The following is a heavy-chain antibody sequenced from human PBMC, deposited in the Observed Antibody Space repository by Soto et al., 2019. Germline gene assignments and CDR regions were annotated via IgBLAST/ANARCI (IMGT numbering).Heavy chain of an antibody. V-gene: IGHV4-4*02. CDR2: IYHSGST. CDR3: ARVTQLVNSNWFDP. J-gene: IGHJ5*02. Sequence: SETLSLTCAVSGGSISSSNWWSWVRQPPGKGLEWVGEIYHSGSTNYNPSLKSRVTISVDKSKNQFSLKLSSVTAADTAVYYCARVTQLVNSNWFDPWGQGTLVTVSS. CDR1: GGSISSSNW. D-gene: IGHD6-13*01.